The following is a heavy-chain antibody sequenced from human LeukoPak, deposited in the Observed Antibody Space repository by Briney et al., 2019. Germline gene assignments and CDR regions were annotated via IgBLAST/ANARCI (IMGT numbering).Heavy chain of an antibody. J-gene: IGHJ3*02. D-gene: IGHD6-6*01. Sequence: PGGSLRLSCAASGFTFSSSWMSWVRQAPGKGLEWVANIKQDGSEKYYVDSVKGRSTISRDNAKNSLYLQMNSLRAEDTAVYYCAKDHHLGAPTEDIWGQGTMVTVSS. CDR3: AKDHHLGAPTEDI. CDR2: IKQDGSEK. CDR1: GFTFSSSW. V-gene: IGHV3-7*01.